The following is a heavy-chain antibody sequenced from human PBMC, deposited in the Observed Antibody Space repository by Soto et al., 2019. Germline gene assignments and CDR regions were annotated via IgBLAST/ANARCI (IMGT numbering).Heavy chain of an antibody. CDR1: GYTLTELS. V-gene: IGHV1-24*01. Sequence: ASVKVSCKVSGYTLTELSMHWVRQAPGKGLEWMGGFDPEDGETIYAQKFQGRVTMTEDTSTDTAYMELSSLRSEDTAVYYCATPGSNWNYISNGFDPWGQGTLVTVSS. D-gene: IGHD1-7*01. CDR3: ATPGSNWNYISNGFDP. J-gene: IGHJ5*02. CDR2: FDPEDGET.